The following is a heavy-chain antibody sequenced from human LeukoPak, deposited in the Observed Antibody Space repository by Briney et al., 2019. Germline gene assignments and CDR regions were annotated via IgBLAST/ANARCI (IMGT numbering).Heavy chain of an antibody. CDR1: GFTFSSYG. D-gene: IGHD1-14*01. J-gene: IGHJ3*02. CDR2: ISGSGGST. V-gene: IGHV3-23*01. Sequence: GGSLRLSCAASGFTFSSYGMSWVRQAPGKGLEWVSAISGSGGSTYYADSVKGRFTISRDNSKNTLYLQMNSLRAEDTAVYYCARGNNPGTTPGDAFDIWGQGTMVTVSS. CDR3: ARGNNPGTTPGDAFDI.